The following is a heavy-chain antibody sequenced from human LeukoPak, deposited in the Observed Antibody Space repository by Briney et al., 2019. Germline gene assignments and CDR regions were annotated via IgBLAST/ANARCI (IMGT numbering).Heavy chain of an antibody. CDR3: AKDENIAASGYYSDS. V-gene: IGHV3-30*18. Sequence: GGSLRLSCAASGFSFSNYGIHWVRQAPGKGLEWVAVISFYGNNEYYADSVKGRFTVSRDNSKSTLYLQMNSLRAEDTAVYYCAKDENIAASGYYSDSWGQGTLVTVSS. CDR2: ISFYGNNE. D-gene: IGHD6-13*01. J-gene: IGHJ4*02. CDR1: GFSFSNYG.